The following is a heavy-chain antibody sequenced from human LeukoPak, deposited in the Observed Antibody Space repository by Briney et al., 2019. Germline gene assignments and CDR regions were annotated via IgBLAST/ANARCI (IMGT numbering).Heavy chain of an antibody. J-gene: IGHJ4*02. V-gene: IGHV5-51*01. CDR3: ARTLYSSSWTMYYFDY. CDR2: IYPGDSDT. CDR1: GYSFTSYW. Sequence: GEPLKISCKGSGYSFTSYWIGWVRQMPGKGLEWMGIIYPGDSDTRYSPSFQGQVTISADKSISTAYLQWSSLKASDTAMYYCARTLYSSSWTMYYFDYWGQGTLVTVSS. D-gene: IGHD6-13*01.